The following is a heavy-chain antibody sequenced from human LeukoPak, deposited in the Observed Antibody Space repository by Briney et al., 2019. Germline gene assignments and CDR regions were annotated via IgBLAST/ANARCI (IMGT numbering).Heavy chain of an antibody. CDR2: FDPEDGET. CDR3: ARGGYYYDSSGYSHLPDY. V-gene: IGHV1-24*01. CDR1: GYTLTELS. J-gene: IGHJ4*02. D-gene: IGHD3-22*01. Sequence: ASVKVSCKVSGYTLTELSMHWVRQAPGKGLEWMGDFDPEDGETIYAQMFQGRVTITADESTSTAYMELSSLRSEDTAVYYCARGGYYYDSSGYSHLPDYWGQGTLVTVSA.